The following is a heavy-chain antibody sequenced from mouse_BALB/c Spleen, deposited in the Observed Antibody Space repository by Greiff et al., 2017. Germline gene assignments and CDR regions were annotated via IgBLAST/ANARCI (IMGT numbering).Heavy chain of an antibody. CDR1: GDSITSGY. Sequence: EVKLVESGPSLVKPSQTLSLTCSVTGDSITSGYWNWIRKFPGNKLEYMGYISYSGSTYYNPSLKSRISITRDTSKNQYYLQLNSVTTEDTATYYCARSVTSLYAMDYWGQGTSVTVSS. J-gene: IGHJ4*01. CDR3: ARSVTSLYAMDY. D-gene: IGHD2-12*01. CDR2: ISYSGST. V-gene: IGHV3-8*02.